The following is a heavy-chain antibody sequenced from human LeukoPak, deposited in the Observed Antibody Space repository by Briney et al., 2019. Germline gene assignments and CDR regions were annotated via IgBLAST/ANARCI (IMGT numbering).Heavy chain of an antibody. J-gene: IGHJ3*01. CDR3: ARHQGFWSGSED. CDR2: INHSGST. D-gene: IGHD3-3*01. Sequence: SETLSLTCAVYGGSFSGYYWSWIRQPPGKGLEWIGEINHSGSTNYNPSLKSRVTISVDTSKNQFSLKLSSVTAADTAVYYCARHQGFWSGSEDWGQGTMVTVSS. V-gene: IGHV4-34*01. CDR1: GGSFSGYY.